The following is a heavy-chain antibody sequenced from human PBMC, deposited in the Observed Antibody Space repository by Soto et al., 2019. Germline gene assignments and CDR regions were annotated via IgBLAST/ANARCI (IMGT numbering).Heavy chain of an antibody. D-gene: IGHD3-3*01. Sequence: LQTICLTCTVYGGSFIDYYWRCISQPTGKGLEWIGEINHSGSTNYNPSLKSRVTISVDTSKNQFSLKLSSVTAADTAVYYCARGFASVDFWSGPSYYFDYWGQGTLVTVSS. CDR1: GGSFIDYY. CDR2: INHSGST. CDR3: ARGFASVDFWSGPSYYFDY. V-gene: IGHV4-34*01. J-gene: IGHJ4*02.